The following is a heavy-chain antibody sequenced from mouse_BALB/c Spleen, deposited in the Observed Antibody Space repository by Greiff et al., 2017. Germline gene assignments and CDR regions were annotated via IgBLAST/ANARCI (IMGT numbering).Heavy chain of an antibody. V-gene: IGHV6-6*02. CDR3: TPGTAY. J-gene: IGHJ3*01. CDR2: IRLKSDNYAT. Sequence: EVKLEESGGGLVQPGGSMKLSCVASGFTFSSYWMSWVRQSPEKGLEWVAEIRLKSDNYATHYAESVKGKFTISRDDSKSRLYLQMNSLRAEDTGIYYCTPGTAYWGQGTLVTVSA. D-gene: IGHD4-1*01. CDR1: GFTFSSYW.